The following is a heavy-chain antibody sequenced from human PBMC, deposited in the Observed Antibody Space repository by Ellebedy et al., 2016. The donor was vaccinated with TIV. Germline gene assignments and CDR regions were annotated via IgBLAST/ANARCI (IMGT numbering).Heavy chain of an antibody. Sequence: ASVKVSXKASRYTFTSYYMHWVRQAPGQGLEWMGIINPSGGSTSYAQKFQGRVTMTRDTSTSTVYMELSSLRSEDTAVYYCARDLSIAVAGSPGDGMDVWGQGTTVTVSS. V-gene: IGHV1-46*01. D-gene: IGHD6-19*01. CDR1: RYTFTSYY. CDR2: INPSGGST. J-gene: IGHJ6*02. CDR3: ARDLSIAVAGSPGDGMDV.